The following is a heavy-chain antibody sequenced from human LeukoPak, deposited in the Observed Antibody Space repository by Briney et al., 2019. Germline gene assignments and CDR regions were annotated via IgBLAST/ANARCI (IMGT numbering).Heavy chain of an antibody. V-gene: IGHV3-21*06. CDR1: GFTFSSYS. Sequence: GGSLRLSCAPSGFTFSSYSMNWVRQAPGKGLEWVSSISSSSSYIYYADSVKGRFTISRDNAKNSLYLQMNSLRAEDTAVYYCARFRFGDQRAYYFDYWGQGTLVTVSS. CDR2: ISSSSSYI. D-gene: IGHD3-10*01. J-gene: IGHJ4*02. CDR3: ARFRFGDQRAYYFDY.